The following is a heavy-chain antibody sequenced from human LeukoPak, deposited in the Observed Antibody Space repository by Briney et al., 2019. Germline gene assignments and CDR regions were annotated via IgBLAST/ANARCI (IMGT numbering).Heavy chain of an antibody. V-gene: IGHV4-30-4*08. CDR1: GGSISSGDYY. CDR2: IYYSGST. CDR3: ARAPLLRFFYYFDY. D-gene: IGHD3-3*01. Sequence: SQTLSLTCTVSGGSISSGDYYWSWIRQPPGKGLEWIGYIYYSGSTYYNPSLKSRVTISVDTSKNQFSLKLSSVTAPATPVYYCARAPLLRFFYYFDYWGQGTLVTVSS. J-gene: IGHJ4*02.